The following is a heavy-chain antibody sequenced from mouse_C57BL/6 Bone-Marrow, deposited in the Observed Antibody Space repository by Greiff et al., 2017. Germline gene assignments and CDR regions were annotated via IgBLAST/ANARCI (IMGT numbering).Heavy chain of an antibody. CDR1: GYSFTGYY. CDR3: ARDDYDWAMDY. CDR2: INPSTGGT. Sequence: VQLQQSGPELVKPGASVKISCKASGYSFTGYYMNWVKQSPEKSLEWIGEINPSTGGTTYTQKFKAKATLTVDKSSSTAYMQLKSLTSEDSAVYYCARDDYDWAMDYWGQGTSVTVSS. J-gene: IGHJ4*01. D-gene: IGHD2-4*01. V-gene: IGHV1-42*01.